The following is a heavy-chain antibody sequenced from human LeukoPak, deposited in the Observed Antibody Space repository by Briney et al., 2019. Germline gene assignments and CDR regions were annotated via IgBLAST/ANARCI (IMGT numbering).Heavy chain of an antibody. CDR2: IRYSGST. CDR3: ATSDTVSTYNWFDP. D-gene: IGHD5/OR15-5a*01. J-gene: IGHJ5*02. Sequence: SETLSLTCNVSGGSISSNTYFWGWIRRPPGKGLEWIGSIRYSGSTYYNPSLRSRVTISVDTSKNQFSLNLSSLTAADTAVYYCATSDTVSTYNWFDPWGQGTLVTVS. CDR1: GGSISSNTYF. V-gene: IGHV4-39*01.